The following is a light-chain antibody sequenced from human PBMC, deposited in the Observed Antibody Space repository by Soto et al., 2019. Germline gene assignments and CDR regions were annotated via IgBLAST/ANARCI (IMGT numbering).Light chain of an antibody. CDR3: QQSYNTPYT. CDR1: QSISSQ. CDR2: AAS. Sequence: DIQMTQSPSSLSASVGDRVTITCRASQSISSQLNWYQQKPGKAPKLLIYAASTLQSGVPTRFSGSGSGTDFTLTISRLQPEDFATYYCQQSYNTPYTFGQGTKLEIK. V-gene: IGKV1-39*01. J-gene: IGKJ2*01.